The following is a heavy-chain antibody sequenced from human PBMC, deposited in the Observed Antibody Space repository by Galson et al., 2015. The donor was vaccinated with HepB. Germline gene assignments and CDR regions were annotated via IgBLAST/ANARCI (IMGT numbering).Heavy chain of an antibody. D-gene: IGHD1-14*01. Sequence: SVKVSCKASGYTFTSHDINWVRQATGQGLEWMGWMNPISGNKGYAQTFQGRVTMTMSTSITTAYMELSSLTSEDTAIYYCARVGPRVAPDRPAACDIWRPGAMVTVSS. CDR1: GYTFTSHD. V-gene: IGHV1-8*01. J-gene: IGHJ3*02. CDR2: MNPISGNK. CDR3: ARVGPRVAPDRPAACDI.